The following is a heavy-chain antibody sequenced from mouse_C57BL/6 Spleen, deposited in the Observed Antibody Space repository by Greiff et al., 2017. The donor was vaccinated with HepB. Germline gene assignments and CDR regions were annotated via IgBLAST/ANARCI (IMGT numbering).Heavy chain of an antibody. CDR2: IYPSDSET. Sequence: VQLQQPGAELVRPGSSVKLSCKASGYTFTSYWMDWVKQRPGQGLEWIGNIYPSDSETHYNQKFKDKATLTVDKSSSTAYMQLSILTSEDSAVYYCARGSLGQDFDVWGTGTTVTVSS. D-gene: IGHD3-3*01. V-gene: IGHV1-61*01. J-gene: IGHJ1*03. CDR3: ARGSLGQDFDV. CDR1: GYTFTSYW.